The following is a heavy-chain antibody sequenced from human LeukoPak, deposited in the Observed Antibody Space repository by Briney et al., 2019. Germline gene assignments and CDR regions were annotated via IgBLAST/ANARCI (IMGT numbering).Heavy chain of an antibody. V-gene: IGHV3-48*03. J-gene: IGHJ4*02. CDR3: ARDLPTGTYRAYFDN. Sequence: SGGSLRLSCAGSGFIFSNYEMNWVRQAPGKGLEWVSYISSTGSDIYYADSVKGRFTITRDNAENSLYPQMNSLRAEDTAVYYCARDLPTGTYRAYFDNWGQGTLVTVSS. D-gene: IGHD1-26*01. CDR2: ISSTGSDI. CDR1: GFIFSNYE.